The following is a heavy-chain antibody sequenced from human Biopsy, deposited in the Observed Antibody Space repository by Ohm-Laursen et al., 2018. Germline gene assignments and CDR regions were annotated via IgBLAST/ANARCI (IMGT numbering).Heavy chain of an antibody. CDR3: ARLGSGDYFPTFFDF. Sequence: SDTLSLTCTVSGGSISSGGSYWSWIRQRPGKGLEWIGYIFNSANTYYNPSLKNLITISGDTSKNQFSLKLNSVTAADTAVYYCARLGSGDYFPTFFDFWGQGTPVTVSS. V-gene: IGHV4-31*01. J-gene: IGHJ4*02. CDR2: IFNSANT. CDR1: GGSISSGGSY. D-gene: IGHD5-12*01.